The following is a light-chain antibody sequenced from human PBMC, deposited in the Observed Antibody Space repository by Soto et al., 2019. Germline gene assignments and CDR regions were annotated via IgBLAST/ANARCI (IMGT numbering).Light chain of an antibody. CDR2: DAS. CDR1: QSVSSY. Sequence: TRSPSTLSASVVDTITITCRASQSVSSYLAWYQQKPGQAPRLLIYDASNRATGIPARFSGSGSGTDFTLTISSLEPEDFALYYCQQRSNWITFGQGTRLEIK. V-gene: IGKV3-11*01. CDR3: QQRSNWIT. J-gene: IGKJ5*01.